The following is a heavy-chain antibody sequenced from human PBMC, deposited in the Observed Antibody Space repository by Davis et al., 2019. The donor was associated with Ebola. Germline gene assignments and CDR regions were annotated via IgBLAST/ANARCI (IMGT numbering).Heavy chain of an antibody. D-gene: IGHD2-2*01. J-gene: IGHJ4*02. CDR2: IYPGDSYT. CDR1: GYSFTSFW. V-gene: IGHV5-51*01. Sequence: PGGSLRLSCKGSGYSFTSFWIGWVRQMPERGLEWMAIIYPGDSYTNYSPSFQGHVTISADKSITTAYLQWSSLKASDTAMYYCARHDSYSTSWHFDYWGQGTLVTVSS. CDR3: ARHDSYSTSWHFDY.